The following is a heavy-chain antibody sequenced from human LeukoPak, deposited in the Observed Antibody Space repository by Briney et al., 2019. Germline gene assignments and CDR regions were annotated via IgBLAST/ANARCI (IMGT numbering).Heavy chain of an antibody. Sequence: PSETLSLTCAVYGGSFSGYYWSWIRQPPGKGLEWIGEINHSGSTNYNPSLKSRVTISADTSKNQFSLKLSSVTAADTAVYYCARAKDYYFDYWGQGTLVTVSS. V-gene: IGHV4-34*01. CDR3: ARAKDYYFDY. CDR1: GGSFSGYY. D-gene: IGHD3/OR15-3a*01. CDR2: INHSGST. J-gene: IGHJ4*02.